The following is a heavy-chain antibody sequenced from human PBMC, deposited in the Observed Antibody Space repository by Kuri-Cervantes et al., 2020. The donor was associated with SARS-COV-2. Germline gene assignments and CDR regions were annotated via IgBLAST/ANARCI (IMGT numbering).Heavy chain of an antibody. J-gene: IGHJ6*03. CDR2: ISPIVGDT. Sequence: ALVKVSCKASGYTFTSFYLHWLRQAPGQGLEWMAVISPIVGDTTYAQRFRDRVSVTKDTSTSTVYMELRSLISDDTAVYYCARVSPAVAWYYYYYMDVWGKGTTVTVSS. V-gene: IGHV1-46*01. D-gene: IGHD6-19*01. CDR3: ARVSPAVAWYYYYYMDV. CDR1: GYTFTSFY.